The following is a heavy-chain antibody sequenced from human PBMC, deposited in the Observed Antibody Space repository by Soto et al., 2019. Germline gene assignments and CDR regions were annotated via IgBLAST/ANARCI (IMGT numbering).Heavy chain of an antibody. D-gene: IGHD2-15*01. CDR2: IYPGDSDT. CDR1: GYSFTSYW. J-gene: IGHJ6*02. CDR3: ARPEGYCSGGSCLGTGYYGMDV. V-gene: IGHV5-51*01. Sequence: GESLKISGKGSGYSFTSYWIGWVRQMPGKGLEWMGIIYPGDSDTRYSPSFQGQVTISADKSISTAYLQWSSLKASDTAMYYCARPEGYCSGGSCLGTGYYGMDVWGQGTTVTVSS.